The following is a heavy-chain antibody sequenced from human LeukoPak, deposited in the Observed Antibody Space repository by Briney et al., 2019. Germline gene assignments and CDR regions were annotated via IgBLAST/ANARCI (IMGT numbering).Heavy chain of an antibody. CDR1: GFTFSSYE. D-gene: IGHD6-6*01. Sequence: GSLRLSCAASGFTFSSYEMNWTRQSPGKGLEWIGYVYDSGSISFNPSLKSRVTISIDTSKNQFSLKMTSVTAADTAVYYCARGWSASSYFGYWGQGTLVTVSS. V-gene: IGHV4-59*01. J-gene: IGHJ4*02. CDR2: VYDSGSI. CDR3: ARGWSASSYFGY.